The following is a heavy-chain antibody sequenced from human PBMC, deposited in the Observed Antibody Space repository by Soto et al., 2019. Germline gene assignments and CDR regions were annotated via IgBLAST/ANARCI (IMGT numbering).Heavy chain of an antibody. D-gene: IGHD6-13*01. CDR3: ARESQLVAFDY. V-gene: IGHV1-2*04. Sequence: VASVKVSCKASGYTFTGYYMHWVRQAPGQGLEWMGWINPNSGGTNYAQKFQGWVTMTRDTSISTAYMELSRLRSDDTAVYYCARESQLVAFDYWGQGTLVTVSS. J-gene: IGHJ4*02. CDR1: GYTFTGYY. CDR2: INPNSGGT.